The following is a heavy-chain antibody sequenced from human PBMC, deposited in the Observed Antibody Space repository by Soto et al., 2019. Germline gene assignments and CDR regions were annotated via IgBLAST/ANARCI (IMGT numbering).Heavy chain of an antibody. CDR2: IIPIFGTA. J-gene: IGHJ4*02. CDR3: ARSARGPLVWDDFDY. D-gene: IGHD3-16*01. CDR1: GGTFSSYA. Sequence: PSVKVSCKASGGTFSSYAISWVRQAPGQGLEWMGGIIPIFGTANYAQKFQGRVTITADESTSTAYMELSSLRSEDTAVYYCARSARGPLVWDDFDYWGQGTLVTVSS. V-gene: IGHV1-69*13.